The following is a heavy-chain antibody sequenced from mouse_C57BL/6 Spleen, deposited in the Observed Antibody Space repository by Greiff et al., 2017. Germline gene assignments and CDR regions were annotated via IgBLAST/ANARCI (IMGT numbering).Heavy chain of an antibody. CDR3: ARGYCSDY. Sequence: QVQLQQPGAELVRPGSSVKLSCKASGYTFTSYWMEWVQQRPGQGLEWIGNIYPSDSEPHYNQKFTDKATLTVDKSSSPAYMQLSSLTAVDSAVYYCARGYCSDYWGQGTTLTVSS. J-gene: IGHJ2*01. CDR1: GYTFTSYW. V-gene: IGHV1-61*01. CDR2: IYPSDSEP.